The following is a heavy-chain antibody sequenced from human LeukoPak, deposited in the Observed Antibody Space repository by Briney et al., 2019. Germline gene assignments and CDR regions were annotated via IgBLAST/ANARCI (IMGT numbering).Heavy chain of an antibody. Sequence: GESLKISCKVSGYTFTSYCIGWVRQMPGKGLEWMGIIYPGDSGPTYSPSFQGQVTISVDKSINTAYLQWSSLQASDTAMYYCGMSGDRVPLQDDVFDVWGQGTMVTVST. CDR1: GYTFTSYC. D-gene: IGHD1-26*01. CDR3: GMSGDRVPLQDDVFDV. J-gene: IGHJ3*01. V-gene: IGHV5-51*01. CDR2: IYPGDSGP.